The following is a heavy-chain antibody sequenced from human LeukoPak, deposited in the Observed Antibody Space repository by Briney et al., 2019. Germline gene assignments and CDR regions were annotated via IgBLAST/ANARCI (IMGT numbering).Heavy chain of an antibody. CDR2: IYTSGST. CDR3: ARDSGTTGEVKFDP. Sequence: PSETLSLTCAVYGGSFSGYCWSWIRQPAGKGLEWIGRIYTSGSTNYNPSLKSRVTMSVDTSKNKFSLKLSSVTAADTAVYYCARDSGTTGEVKFDPWGQGTLVTVSS. V-gene: IGHV4-4*07. J-gene: IGHJ5*02. D-gene: IGHD3-10*01. CDR1: GGSFSGYC.